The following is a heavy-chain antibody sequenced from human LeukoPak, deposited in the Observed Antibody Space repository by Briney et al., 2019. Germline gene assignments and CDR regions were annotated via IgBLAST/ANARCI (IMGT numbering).Heavy chain of an antibody. D-gene: IGHD3-3*02. V-gene: IGHV3-48*02. CDR1: GFTFSSYS. Sequence: GGSLRLSCAASGFTFSSYSMNWVRQAPGKGLEWVSYITRTSDTIYADSVRGRFTISRDNAENSLYLQMNSLRDEDTAVYYCARDLHFAFDIWGQGTMVTVSS. J-gene: IGHJ3*02. CDR2: ITRTSDTI. CDR3: ARDLHFAFDI.